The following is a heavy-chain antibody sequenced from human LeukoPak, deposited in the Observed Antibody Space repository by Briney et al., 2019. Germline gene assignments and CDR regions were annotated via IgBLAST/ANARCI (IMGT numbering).Heavy chain of an antibody. J-gene: IGHJ3*02. Sequence: PSKTLSLTCTVSGGSISSYYWSWIRQPPGKGLEWIGYIYYSGSTNYNPSLKSRVTISVDTSKNQFSLKLSSVTAADTAVYYCARGTIAENAFDIWGQGTVVTVSS. CDR2: IYYSGST. CDR1: GGSISSYY. V-gene: IGHV4-59*01. D-gene: IGHD6-13*01. CDR3: ARGTIAENAFDI.